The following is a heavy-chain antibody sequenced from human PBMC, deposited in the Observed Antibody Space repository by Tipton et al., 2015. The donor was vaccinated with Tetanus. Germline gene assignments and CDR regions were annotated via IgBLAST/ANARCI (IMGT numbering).Heavy chain of an antibody. CDR1: GYSFTSYW. Sequence: VQLVQSGAEVKKPGESLKISCKGSGYSFTSYWIGWVRQMPGKGLEWMGIIYPGDSDTRYSPSFQGQVTISADKSISTAYLQWSSRKASDTAMYYCASPVGYYDSSDAFDIWGQGTMVTVSS. D-gene: IGHD3-22*01. CDR2: IYPGDSDT. V-gene: IGHV5-51*01. J-gene: IGHJ3*02. CDR3: ASPVGYYDSSDAFDI.